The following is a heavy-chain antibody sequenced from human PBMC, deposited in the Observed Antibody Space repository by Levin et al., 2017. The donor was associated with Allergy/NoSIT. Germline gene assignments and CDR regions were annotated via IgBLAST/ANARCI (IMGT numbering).Heavy chain of an antibody. CDR2: IYAADSDT. Sequence: GEYLKISCKGSGYSFTTYWIGWVRQMPGKGLEWMGIIYAADSDTRYSPSFQGQVTISADKSISTAYLQWSSLKASDTAIYYCARSDYGDYRYYYYGMDVWGQGTTVTVSS. D-gene: IGHD4-17*01. CDR3: ARSDYGDYRYYYYGMDV. CDR1: GYSFTTYW. J-gene: IGHJ6*02. V-gene: IGHV5-51*01.